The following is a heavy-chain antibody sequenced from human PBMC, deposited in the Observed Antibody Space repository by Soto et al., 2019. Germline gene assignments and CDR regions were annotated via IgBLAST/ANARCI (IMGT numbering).Heavy chain of an antibody. CDR1: GFTFSDSV. J-gene: IGHJ1*01. CDR2: ISASGAST. V-gene: IGHV3-23*01. CDR3: TKAVGIMFLHAYCFAH. D-gene: IGHD3-16*01. Sequence: EVQLLQSGGALGQPGGNLRVSCAASGFTFSDSVMSWIRRAPGKGLEWVSTISASGASTYYADSLMGRFTVSRDNSKNTLFLQMTALSAEHTAVYYCTKAVGIMFLHAYCFAHWGQWTLVTVSS.